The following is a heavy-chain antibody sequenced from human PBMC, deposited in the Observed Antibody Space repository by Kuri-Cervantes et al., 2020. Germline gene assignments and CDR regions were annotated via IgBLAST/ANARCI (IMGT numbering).Heavy chain of an antibody. CDR2: IKQDGSEK. D-gene: IGHD3-3*01. J-gene: IGHJ6*03. CDR1: GFTFSSYW. Sequence: GESLKISCAASGFTFSSYWMSWVRQAPGKGLEWVANIKQDGSEKYYVDSVKGRFTISRDNAKNSLYLQMNSLRAEDTAVYYCARVWGEYDFWSGYYEDYYYYMDVRGKGTTVTVSS. V-gene: IGHV3-7*01. CDR3: ARVWGEYDFWSGYYEDYYYYMDV.